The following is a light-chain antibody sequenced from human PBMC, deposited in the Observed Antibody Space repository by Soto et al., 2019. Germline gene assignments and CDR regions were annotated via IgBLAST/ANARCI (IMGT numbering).Light chain of an antibody. J-gene: IGKJ1*01. CDR3: QQYET. Sequence: EIVLTQSPGTLSLSPGERATLSCRASQSISSSYLAWYQQKPGQAPRLLIFGASSRATGIPDRFSGSGSGTDFTLTISRLEPEDFATYYCQQYETFGQGHKVEF. CDR1: QSISSSY. CDR2: GAS. V-gene: IGKV3-20*01.